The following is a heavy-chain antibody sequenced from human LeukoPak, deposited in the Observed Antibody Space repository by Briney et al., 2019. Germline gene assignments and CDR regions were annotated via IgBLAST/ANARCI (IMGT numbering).Heavy chain of an antibody. V-gene: IGHV1-2*02. CDR3: ARPIRYSSGWYGY. J-gene: IGHJ4*02. CDR1: GYTFTGYY. D-gene: IGHD6-19*01. Sequence: ASVKVSCKASGYTFTGYYMHWVRQPPGQGLEWMGWINPNSGGTNYAQKFQGRVTMTRDTSISTAYMELSRLRSDDTAVYYCARPIRYSSGWYGYWGQGTLVTVSS. CDR2: INPNSGGT.